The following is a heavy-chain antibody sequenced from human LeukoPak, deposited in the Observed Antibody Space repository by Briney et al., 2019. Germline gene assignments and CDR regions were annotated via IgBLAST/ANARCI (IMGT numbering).Heavy chain of an antibody. V-gene: IGHV4-39*01. CDR1: GGSISSSSYY. J-gene: IGHJ6*03. CDR2: IYYSGST. CDR3: ARAIRGVVGRVYMDV. D-gene: IGHD3-10*01. Sequence: PSETLSLTCTVSGGSISSSSYYWGWIRQPPGKGLEWIGSIYYSGSTYYNPSLKSRVTISVDTSKNQFSLKLSSVTAADTAVYYCARAIRGVVGRVYMDVWGKGTTVTVSS.